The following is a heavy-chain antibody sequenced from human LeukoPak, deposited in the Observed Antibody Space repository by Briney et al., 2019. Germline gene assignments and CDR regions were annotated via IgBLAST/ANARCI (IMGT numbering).Heavy chain of an antibody. CDR1: GFTFSDYY. CDR3: ARVSRYSGSYYEDY. Sequence: GGSLRLSCAASGFTFSDYYMSWIRQAPGKGLEWVSYISGSGSTIYYADSVKGRFTISRDNAKNSLYLQMNSLRAEDTAVYYCARVSRYSGSYYEDYWGQGTLVTVSS. J-gene: IGHJ4*02. D-gene: IGHD1-26*01. CDR2: ISGSGSTI. V-gene: IGHV3-11*01.